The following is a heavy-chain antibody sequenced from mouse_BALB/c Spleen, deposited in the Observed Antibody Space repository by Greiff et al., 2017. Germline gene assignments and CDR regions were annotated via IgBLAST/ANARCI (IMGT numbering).Heavy chain of an antibody. Sequence: QVQLQQSGPGLVQPSQSLSITCTVSGFSLTSYGVHWVRQSPGKGLEWLGVIWSGGSTDYNAAFISRLSISKDNSKSQVFFKMNSLQANDTAIYYCAIKLDYYAMDYWGQGTSVTVSS. J-gene: IGHJ4*01. D-gene: IGHD4-1*01. CDR2: IWSGGST. V-gene: IGHV2-2*02. CDR1: GFSLTSYG. CDR3: AIKLDYYAMDY.